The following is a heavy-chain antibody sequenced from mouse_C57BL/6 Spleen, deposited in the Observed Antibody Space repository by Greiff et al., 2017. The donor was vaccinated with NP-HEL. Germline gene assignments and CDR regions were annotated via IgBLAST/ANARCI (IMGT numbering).Heavy chain of an antibody. D-gene: IGHD1-2*01. V-gene: IGHV1-61*01. CDR2: IYPSDSET. CDR3: ARIGYLYYFDY. Sequence: QVQLQQPGAELVRPGSSVKLSCKASGYTFTSYWLDWVKQRPGQGLEWIGNIYPSDSETHYNQKFKDKATLTVDKSSSTAYMQLSSLTSEDSAVYYCARIGYLYYFDYWGQGTTLTVSS. J-gene: IGHJ2*01. CDR1: GYTFTSYW.